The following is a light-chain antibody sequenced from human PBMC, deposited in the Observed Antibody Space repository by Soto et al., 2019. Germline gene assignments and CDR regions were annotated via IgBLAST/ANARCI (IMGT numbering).Light chain of an antibody. J-gene: IGLJ3*02. CDR3: AAWDDNLNGPL. CDR2: IDD. CDR1: NPNLGRNS. Sequence: QSALTQPPSLSGTPGRRVTIPCSGTNPNLGRNSVNWYQHFPGTAPKILIYIDDERPSGVPDRFSGSKSGTSASLAISGLQSEDEAEYYCAAWDDNLNGPLFGGGTKLTVL. V-gene: IGLV1-44*01.